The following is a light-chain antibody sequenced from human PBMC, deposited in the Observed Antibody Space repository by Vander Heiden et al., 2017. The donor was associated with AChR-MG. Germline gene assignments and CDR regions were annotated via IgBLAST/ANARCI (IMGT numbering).Light chain of an antibody. CDR3: SSYTTRSTVI. CDR1: SSDIGYYDY. Sequence: QSALTQPASASGAPGQPPTTSCTGTSSDIGYYDYVSWYQHHPDTAPKIIIYDVNKRPSGVSSRFSGSKSDNTASLTISGLQADDEAEYHCSSYTTRSTVIFGGGTKLTVL. J-gene: IGLJ2*01. CDR2: DVN. V-gene: IGLV2-14*03.